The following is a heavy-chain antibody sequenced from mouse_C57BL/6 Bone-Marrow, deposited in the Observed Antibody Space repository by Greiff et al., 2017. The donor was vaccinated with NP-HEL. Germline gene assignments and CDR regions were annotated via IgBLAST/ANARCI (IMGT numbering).Heavy chain of an antibody. CDR1: GFNIKDDY. J-gene: IGHJ1*03. V-gene: IGHV14-4*01. CDR2: IDPENGDT. CDR3: TTYYYGSMRYFDV. D-gene: IGHD1-1*01. Sequence: VQLQQSGAELVRPGASVKLSCTASGFNIKDDYMHWVKQRPEQGLEWIGWIDPENGDTEYASKFQGKATIPADTSSNTAYLQLSSLTSEDTAVYYCTTYYYGSMRYFDVWGTGTTVTVSS.